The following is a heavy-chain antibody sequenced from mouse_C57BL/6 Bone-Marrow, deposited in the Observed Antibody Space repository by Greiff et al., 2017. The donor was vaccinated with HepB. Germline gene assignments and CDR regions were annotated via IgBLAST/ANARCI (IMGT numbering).Heavy chain of an antibody. CDR3: TTYYYGSSPDY. Sequence: EVKLQQSGAELVRPGASVKLSCTASGFNIKDDYMHWVKQRPEQGLEWIGWIDPENGDTEYASKFQGKATITADTSSNTASLQLSSLTSEDTAVYYCTTYYYGSSPDYWGQGTTLTVSS. V-gene: IGHV14-4*01. D-gene: IGHD1-1*01. CDR1: GFNIKDDY. CDR2: IDPENGDT. J-gene: IGHJ2*01.